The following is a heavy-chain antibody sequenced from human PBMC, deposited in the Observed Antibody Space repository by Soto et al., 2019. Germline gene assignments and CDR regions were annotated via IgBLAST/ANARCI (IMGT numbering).Heavy chain of an antibody. CDR2: ISAYNGNT. J-gene: IGHJ6*03. CDR1: GYTFTSYG. D-gene: IGHD4-17*01. V-gene: IGHV1-18*01. Sequence: ASVKVSCKASGYTFTSYGISWVRQAPGQGLEWMGWISAYNGNTNYAQKLQGRVTMTTDTSTSTAYMELRSLRSDDTAVYYCARSGTVTPWYYYMDVWGKGTTVAVSS. CDR3: ARSGTVTPWYYYMDV.